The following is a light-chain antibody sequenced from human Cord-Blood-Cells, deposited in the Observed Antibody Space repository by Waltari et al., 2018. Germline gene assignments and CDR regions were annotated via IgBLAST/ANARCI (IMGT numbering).Light chain of an antibody. Sequence: EIVMTQSPATLSVSPGERATLSCRASQSVSSNLAWYQQKPGKAPRLLIYGASPRATGIPARFSGSGSGTEFTLTISSLQSEDFAVYYCQQYNNWPLTFGGGTKVEIK. CDR1: QSVSSN. CDR2: GAS. J-gene: IGKJ4*01. CDR3: QQYNNWPLT. V-gene: IGKV3-15*01.